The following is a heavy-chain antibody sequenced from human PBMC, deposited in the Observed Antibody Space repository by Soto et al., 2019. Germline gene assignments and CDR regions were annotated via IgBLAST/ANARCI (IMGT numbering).Heavy chain of an antibody. D-gene: IGHD5-18*01. J-gene: IGHJ3*02. Sequence: TLSLNCTVSGGSIRSSSYYWGWIRPPPGKGLEWIGSIYYSGSTYYNPSLKSRVTISVDTSKNQFPLKLSSVTAADTAVYYCARKDVDTAMVGAFDIWGQGTMVTVS. CDR2: IYYSGST. CDR1: GGSIRSSSYY. CDR3: ARKDVDTAMVGAFDI. V-gene: IGHV4-39*01.